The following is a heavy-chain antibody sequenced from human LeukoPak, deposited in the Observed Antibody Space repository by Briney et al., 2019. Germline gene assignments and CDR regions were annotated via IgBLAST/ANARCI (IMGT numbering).Heavy chain of an antibody. CDR1: GFTFSSYA. V-gene: IGHV3-23*01. D-gene: IGHD3-3*01. CDR2: ISGSGGST. J-gene: IGHJ6*03. CDR3: AKGAHYDFWSGLNYYYMDV. Sequence: GGFLRLSCAASGFTFSSYAMSWVRQAPGKGLEWVSAISGSGGSTYYADSVKGRLTISRDNSKNTLYLQMNSLRAEDTAVYYCAKGAHYDFWSGLNYYYMDVWGKGTTVTVSS.